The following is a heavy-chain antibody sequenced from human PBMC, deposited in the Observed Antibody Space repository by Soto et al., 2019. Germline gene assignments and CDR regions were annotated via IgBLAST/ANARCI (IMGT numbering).Heavy chain of an antibody. D-gene: IGHD4-4*01. Sequence: SETLSLTCTVSGGSISSGDYYWSWIRQPPGKGLEWIGYIYYSGSTYYNPSLKSRVTISVDTSKNQFSLKLSSVTAADTAVYYCARALQYHNWLDPCGQGTLVTVYS. CDR2: IYYSGST. V-gene: IGHV4-30-4*01. CDR1: GGSISSGDYY. J-gene: IGHJ5*02. CDR3: ARALQYHNWLDP.